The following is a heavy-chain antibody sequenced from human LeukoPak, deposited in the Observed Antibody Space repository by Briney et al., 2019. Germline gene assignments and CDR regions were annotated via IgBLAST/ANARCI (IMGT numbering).Heavy chain of an antibody. CDR3: ARDLYSSGWYPFY. J-gene: IGHJ4*02. V-gene: IGHV1-2*02. CDR1: GGTFSSYA. Sequence: GSSVKVSCKASGGTFSSYAISWVRQAPGQGLEWMGWINPYSGATNLAQRFQGRVTMTRGTSINTAYMEVSRLRSDDTAVYFCARDLYSSGWYPFYWGQGTLVTVSS. CDR2: INPYSGAT. D-gene: IGHD6-19*01.